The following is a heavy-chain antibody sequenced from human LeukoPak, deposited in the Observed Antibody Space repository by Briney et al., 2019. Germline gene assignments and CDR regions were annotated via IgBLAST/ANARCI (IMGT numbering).Heavy chain of an antibody. Sequence: SETLSLTCTVSGDSISKYYWSWIRQPPGKGLEYLGYIYYGGSTHYNPSLKSRVTISLDTPRNQFSLKLTSLTAADTVVYYCARDADGDSTFDYWGQGTLVSVSS. J-gene: IGHJ4*02. CDR3: ARDADGDSTFDY. CDR2: IYYGGST. D-gene: IGHD4-17*01. V-gene: IGHV4-59*01. CDR1: GDSISKYY.